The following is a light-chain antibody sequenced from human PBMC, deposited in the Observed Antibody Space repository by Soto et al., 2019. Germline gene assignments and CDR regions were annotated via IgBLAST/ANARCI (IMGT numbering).Light chain of an antibody. CDR1: QGIRND. CDR3: LQDYNYPYT. CDR2: AAS. V-gene: IGKV1-6*01. J-gene: IGKJ2*01. Sequence: AIQMTQSPSSLSASVGDRVTITCRASQGIRNDLAWYQQKPGQAPKFLIYAASNLQSGVPSRFSGSGSGTDFTLTISSLQPEDFATYYCLQDYNYPYTFGQGTKLEIK.